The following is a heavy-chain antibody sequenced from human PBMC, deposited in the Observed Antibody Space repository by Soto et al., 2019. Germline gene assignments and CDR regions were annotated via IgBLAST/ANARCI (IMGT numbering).Heavy chain of an antibody. V-gene: IGHV5-51*01. CDR3: ARPFDTSGWYDH. D-gene: IGHD6-19*01. J-gene: IGHJ5*02. Sequence: GESLKISCKGSGYSFTSYWIAWVRQMPGKGLECMGIIYPGDSDTRYSPSFEGQVTISANKSINTAYLQWSSLKASDSAMYYCARPFDTSGWYDHWGQGTLVTVSS. CDR1: GYSFTSYW. CDR2: IYPGDSDT.